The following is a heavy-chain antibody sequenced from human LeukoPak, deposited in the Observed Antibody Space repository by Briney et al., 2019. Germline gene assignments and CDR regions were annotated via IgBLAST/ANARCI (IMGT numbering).Heavy chain of an antibody. J-gene: IGHJ4*02. V-gene: IGHV4-39*01. CDR3: ARAGLGYCSSTSCYGFDD. Sequence: SETLSLTCTVSGGSISSSSYYWGWIRQPPGKGLEWIGSIYYSGSTYYNPSLKSRVTISVDTSKNQFSLKLSSVTAADTAVYYCARAGLGYCSSTSCYGFDDWGQGTLVTVSS. CDR2: IYYSGST. D-gene: IGHD2-2*01. CDR1: GGSISSSSYY.